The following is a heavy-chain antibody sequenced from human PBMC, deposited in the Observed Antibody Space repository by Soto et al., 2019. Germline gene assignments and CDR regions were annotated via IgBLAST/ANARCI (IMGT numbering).Heavy chain of an antibody. Sequence: GGSLRLSAAASRFPFSNAWMSWVRQAPGKGLELVGRIRSRTDGGTTEYAAPVKGRFTISRDDSKNTLYLQMNSLKIEDTAMYYCTTLYSGYDYVGYWGQGTLVTVSS. V-gene: IGHV3-15*01. CDR2: IRSRTDGGTT. J-gene: IGHJ4*02. D-gene: IGHD5-12*01. CDR3: TTLYSGYDYVGY. CDR1: RFPFSNAW.